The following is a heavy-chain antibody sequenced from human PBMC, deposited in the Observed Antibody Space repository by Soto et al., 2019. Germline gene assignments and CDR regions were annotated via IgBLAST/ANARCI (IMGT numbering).Heavy chain of an antibody. CDR3: ARGQQLVANWLDP. Sequence: PGGSLRLSCAASGFPFSDSYMAWIRQAPGKGLEEIATISSTGSTPYYADSVKGRFTISRDNAQNSLYLEMNNLRAEDTAVYYCARGQQLVANWLDPWGQGMLVTVSS. CDR1: GFPFSDSY. CDR2: ISSTGSTP. J-gene: IGHJ5*02. D-gene: IGHD6-6*01. V-gene: IGHV3-11*01.